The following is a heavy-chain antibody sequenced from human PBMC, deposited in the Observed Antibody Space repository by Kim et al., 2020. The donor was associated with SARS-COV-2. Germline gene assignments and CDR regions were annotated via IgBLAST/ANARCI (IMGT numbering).Heavy chain of an antibody. CDR2: IFTDGST. V-gene: IGHV3-53*04. CDR3: ARDRGAGSAGLGMDV. D-gene: IGHD3-10*01. CDR1: GFSVISNY. J-gene: IGHJ6*02. Sequence: GGSLRLSCAASGFSVISNYMSWVRQPPGKGLEWVSVIFTDGSTYYADSVKGRFTISRHNAENALYFQMNSLTAEDTAVYYCARDRGAGSAGLGMDVWGQGTTVTVSS.